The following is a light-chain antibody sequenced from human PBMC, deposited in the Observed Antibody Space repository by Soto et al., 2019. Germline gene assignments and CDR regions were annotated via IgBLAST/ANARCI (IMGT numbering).Light chain of an antibody. CDR1: QSVSSY. Sequence: EIVLTQSPATLSLSPGERATLSCRASQSVSSYLAWYQQKPGQAPRLLIYDASNRATGIPARSSGSGSGTDFTLTISSLEPEDFAVYYCQQRSNWRDTFGGGTKVEIK. J-gene: IGKJ4*01. CDR2: DAS. CDR3: QQRSNWRDT. V-gene: IGKV3-11*01.